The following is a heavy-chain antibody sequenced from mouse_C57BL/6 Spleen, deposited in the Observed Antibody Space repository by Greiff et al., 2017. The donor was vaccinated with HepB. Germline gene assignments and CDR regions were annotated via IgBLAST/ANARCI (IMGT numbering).Heavy chain of an antibody. D-gene: IGHD2-4*01. J-gene: IGHJ4*01. Sequence: EVQLQQSGAELVRPGASVKLSCTASGFNIKDDYMHWVKQRPEQGLEWIGWIDPENGDTEYASKFQGKATITADTSSNTAYLQLSSLTSEDTAVYYCTTVDYDPSMDYWGQGTSVTVSS. CDR1: GFNIKDDY. V-gene: IGHV14-4*01. CDR3: TTVDYDPSMDY. CDR2: IDPENGDT.